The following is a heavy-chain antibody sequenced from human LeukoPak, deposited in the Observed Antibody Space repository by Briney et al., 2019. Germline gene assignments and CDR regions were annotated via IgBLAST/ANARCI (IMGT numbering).Heavy chain of an antibody. CDR3: ARNPAGIGDY. CDR1: GFTFITYN. J-gene: IGHJ4*02. Sequence: TGGSLRLSCAASGFTFITYNMNWVRQAPGKGLEWVSFISSDSRIIYYADSVKGRFTVSRDNAKNSLYLQMNSLRDEDTAVYYCARNPAGIGDYWGQGTLVTVSS. D-gene: IGHD1-26*01. V-gene: IGHV3-48*02. CDR2: ISSDSRII.